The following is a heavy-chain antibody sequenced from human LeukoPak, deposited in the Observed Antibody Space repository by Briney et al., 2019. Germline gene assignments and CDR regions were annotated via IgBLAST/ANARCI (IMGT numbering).Heavy chain of an antibody. Sequence: PSETLSLTCTVSGGSISSSSYYWGWIRQPPGKGLEWIGSIYYSGSTYYNPSLKSRVTISVDTSKNQFSLKLSSVTAADTAVYYCASQGPIKKVATTPYYFDYWGQGTLVTVSS. CDR3: ASQGPIKKVATTPYYFDY. CDR2: IYYSGST. J-gene: IGHJ4*02. CDR1: GGSISSSSYY. D-gene: IGHD5-12*01. V-gene: IGHV4-39*01.